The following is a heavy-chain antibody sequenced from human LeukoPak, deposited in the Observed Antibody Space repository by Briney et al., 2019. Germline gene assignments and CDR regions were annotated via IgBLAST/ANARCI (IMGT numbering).Heavy chain of an antibody. J-gene: IGHJ4*02. CDR1: GYSISSGYY. Sequence: SETLSLTCTVSGYSISSGYYWGWLRQPPGKGLEWIGSIYHSGSTYYNPSLKSRVTISVDTSKNQFSLKLSSVTAADTAVYFCARLAYYLDSTGYYLYYFDNWGQGTPVTVSS. V-gene: IGHV4-38-2*02. D-gene: IGHD3-22*01. CDR2: IYHSGST. CDR3: ARLAYYLDSTGYYLYYFDN.